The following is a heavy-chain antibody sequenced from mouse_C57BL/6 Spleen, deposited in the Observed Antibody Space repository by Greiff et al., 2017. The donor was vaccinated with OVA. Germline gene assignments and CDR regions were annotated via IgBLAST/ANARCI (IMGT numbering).Heavy chain of an antibody. Sequence: QVQLKQPGAELVKPGASVKLSCKASGFTFTSYWMPWVKQRPGQGLEWIGEIAPSDSYTNYNQKLKGKATLTVDTSSSTAYMQLSSLTSEDSAVYYCYYSNYVDYWGQGTTLTVSS. D-gene: IGHD2-5*01. V-gene: IGHV1-50*01. CDR2: IAPSDSYT. CDR3: YYSNYVDY. CDR1: GFTFTSYW. J-gene: IGHJ2*01.